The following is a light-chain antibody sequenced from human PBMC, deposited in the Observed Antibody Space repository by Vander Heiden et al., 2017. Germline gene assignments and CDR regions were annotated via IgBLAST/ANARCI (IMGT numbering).Light chain of an antibody. CDR1: SGHSSYA. Sequence: QLAPTQSPSASASLGASVKLTCTLCSGHSSYAMAWHQQQPEMGPRYLMKLNGDGSHSKVGWIPDRFSGSSSGAERCLTSSIHQSEDEADYYCQTYGTGTTVFGGGTKLTVL. CDR3: QTYGTGTTV. V-gene: IGLV4-69*01. CDR2: LNGDGSH. J-gene: IGLJ2*01.